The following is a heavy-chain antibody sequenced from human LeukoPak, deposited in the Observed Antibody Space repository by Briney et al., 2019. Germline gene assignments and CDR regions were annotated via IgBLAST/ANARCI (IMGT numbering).Heavy chain of an antibody. CDR3: ARKITGPYYFDY. V-gene: IGHV3-21*01. D-gene: IGHD1-14*01. J-gene: IGHJ4*02. CDR1: GFTFSNSY. Sequence: QPGGSLRLSCAASGFTFSNSYMNWVRQAPGKGLEWVSSISSSTNYIYYADSVKGRFTISRDNAKNALYLQMNSLRAEDTAVYYCARKITGPYYFDYWGQGTLVTVSS. CDR2: ISSSTNYI.